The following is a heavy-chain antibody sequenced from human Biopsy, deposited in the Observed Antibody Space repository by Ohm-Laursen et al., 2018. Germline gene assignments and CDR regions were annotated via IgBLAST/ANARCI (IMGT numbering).Heavy chain of an antibody. D-gene: IGHD1-14*01. Sequence: SLRLSCAASGFTFHTYAMNWVRQAPGKGLEWVAHIDVSDYNTYYADSVRGRLTISRDNSKQMAHLEINSLTADDTAVYYCVKQWGGYNFDSWGQGTLVTVSS. V-gene: IGHV3-23*01. CDR3: VKQWGGYNFDS. J-gene: IGHJ5*01. CDR1: GFTFHTYA. CDR2: IDVSDYNT.